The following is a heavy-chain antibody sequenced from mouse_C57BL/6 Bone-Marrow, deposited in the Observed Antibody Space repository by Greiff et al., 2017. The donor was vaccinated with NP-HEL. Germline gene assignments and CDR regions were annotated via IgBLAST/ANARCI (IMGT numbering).Heavy chain of an antibody. CDR3: ARLDDYDAGDY. J-gene: IGHJ2*01. D-gene: IGHD2-4*01. CDR1: GFTFNDYG. CDR2: ISSGSSTI. Sequence: EVKLMESGGGLVKPGGSLKLSCAASGFTFNDYGMHWVRQAPEKGLEWVAYISSGSSTIYYADTVKGRFTISRDNAKNTLFLQMTSLRSEDTAMYYCARLDDYDAGDYWGQGTTLTVSS. V-gene: IGHV5-17*01.